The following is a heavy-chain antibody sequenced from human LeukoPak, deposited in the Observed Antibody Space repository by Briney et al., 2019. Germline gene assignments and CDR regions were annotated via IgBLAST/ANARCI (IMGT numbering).Heavy chain of an antibody. V-gene: IGHV3-7*03. J-gene: IGHJ4*02. CDR1: GFIFSNYW. D-gene: IGHD2/OR15-2a*01. Sequence: PGGSLRLSCAASGFIFSNYWMSWVRQAPGKGLEWVANIKTDGSEKGYADSVRGRFTITRDNAKNSFYLQMNSLRAEDTAVYYCASQEYSLLDYWGQGTLVTVSS. CDR2: IKTDGSEK. CDR3: ASQEYSLLDY.